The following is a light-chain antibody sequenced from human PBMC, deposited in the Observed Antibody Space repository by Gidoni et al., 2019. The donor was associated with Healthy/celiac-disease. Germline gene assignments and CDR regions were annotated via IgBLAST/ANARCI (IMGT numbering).Light chain of an antibody. V-gene: IGKV4-1*01. J-gene: IGKJ1*01. CDR2: WAS. Sequence: DIVMTQSPDSLAVSLGERAPIKCKSSQSVLYSSNNKNYLAWYQQKPGQPPKLLIYWASTRESGVLDRFSGSGSGTDFTLTISSLQAEDVAVYYCQQYYSTPWTFGQGTKVEIK. CDR3: QQYYSTPWT. CDR1: QSVLYSSNNKNY.